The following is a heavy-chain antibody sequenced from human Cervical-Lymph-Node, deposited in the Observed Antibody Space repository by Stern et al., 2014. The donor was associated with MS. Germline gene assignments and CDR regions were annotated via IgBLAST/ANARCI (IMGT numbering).Heavy chain of an antibody. D-gene: IGHD5-24*01. J-gene: IGHJ5*02. CDR1: GYSFTRYW. CDR2: SHPGYSDS. V-gene: IGHV5-51*03. Sequence: EEQLVQSGAEVKKPGESLKISCQGSGYSFTRYWIGWVRQMPGKGLELMAISHPGYSDSRYRPSVQGQVTISSDKSISTAYLQWISLKASDTAMYYCARSGDGYNGADRWGQGTLVTVSS. CDR3: ARSGDGYNGADR.